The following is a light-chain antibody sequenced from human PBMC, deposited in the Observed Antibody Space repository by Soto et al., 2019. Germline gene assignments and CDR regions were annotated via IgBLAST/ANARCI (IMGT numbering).Light chain of an antibody. V-gene: IGKV3-20*01. CDR2: GAS. Sequence: EIVLTQSPGTLSLSPGERANLSCRASQSVSSNYLAWYQQKPGQAPRLLIYGASSRATGITDRFSGSGSGTDFTFAIILLEPEDFAVYYCQQYCNSPRTFGQGTKGDIK. CDR1: QSVSSNY. J-gene: IGKJ1*01. CDR3: QQYCNSPRT.